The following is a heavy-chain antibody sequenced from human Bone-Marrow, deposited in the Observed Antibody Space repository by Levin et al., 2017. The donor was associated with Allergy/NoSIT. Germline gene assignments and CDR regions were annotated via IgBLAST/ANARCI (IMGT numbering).Heavy chain of an antibody. CDR1: GFTFSSYG. Sequence: GESLKISCAASGFTFSSYGMHWVRQAPGKGLEWVAVIPYDGINKDYADSVKGRFSISRDNAKNTLYLQLNSLRAEDTGVYYCAKERGSGYGGDYFDSWGQGTLVTVSS. CDR3: AKERGSGYGGDYFDS. D-gene: IGHD5-12*01. CDR2: IPYDGINK. V-gene: IGHV3-30*18. J-gene: IGHJ4*02.